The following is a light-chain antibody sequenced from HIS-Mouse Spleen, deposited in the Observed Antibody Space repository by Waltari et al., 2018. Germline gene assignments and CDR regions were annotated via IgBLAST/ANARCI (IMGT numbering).Light chain of an antibody. CDR1: SSDVGGYNY. Sequence: QSALTQPAAVSRSPGQSITISRTGTSSDVGGYNYVPWYQPHPGNAPKLMVYEVSNRPSGVSNRFSGSKSGNTASLTISGLQSEDEADYYCSSYTSSSTLVFGGGTKLTVL. V-gene: IGLV2-14*01. CDR3: SSYTSSSTLV. J-gene: IGLJ2*01. CDR2: EVS.